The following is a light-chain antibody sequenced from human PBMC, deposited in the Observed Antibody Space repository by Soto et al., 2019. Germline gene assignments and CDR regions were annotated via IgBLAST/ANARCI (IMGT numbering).Light chain of an antibody. CDR1: QSVSSN. CDR2: SAS. V-gene: IGKV3-15*01. CDR3: QQYNNWPRGT. J-gene: IGKJ1*01. Sequence: EIVMTQSPATLSVYPGERATLSCRASQSVSSNLAWYQQKPGQAPRLLIYSASTRATGIPARFSGSGSGTEFTLTISSLQPEDSAVYYCQQYNNWPRGTFGQGTKVDIK.